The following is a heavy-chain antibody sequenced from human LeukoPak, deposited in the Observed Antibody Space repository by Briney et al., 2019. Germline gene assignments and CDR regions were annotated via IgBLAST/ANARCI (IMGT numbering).Heavy chain of an antibody. V-gene: IGHV3-23*01. CDR1: GFTFSSYT. CDR3: AKVTVGSSLDMNFDY. Sequence: GGSLRLSCAASGFTFSSYTMNWVRQAPGKGLEWVSGISGSGGSTYYADSVKGRFTISRDNSKYTLYLQMNSLRAEDTAVYYCAKVTVGSSLDMNFDYWGQGTLVTVSS. CDR2: ISGSGGST. J-gene: IGHJ4*02. D-gene: IGHD2-2*03.